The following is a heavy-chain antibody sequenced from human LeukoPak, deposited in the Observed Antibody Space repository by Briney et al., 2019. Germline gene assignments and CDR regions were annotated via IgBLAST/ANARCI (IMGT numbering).Heavy chain of an antibody. J-gene: IGHJ5*02. D-gene: IGHD3-3*02. V-gene: IGHV3-23*01. CDR1: GFTFRNFA. Sequence: PGGSLRLSCAASGFTFRNFAMSWVRQAPGRGLEWVSGLSSGGTKTFYAASVKGRFTISRDDSNSTMSLQMDSLRVEDTARYYCAKDIEHFDPWGPGTPVVVSS. CDR2: LSSGGTKT. CDR3: AKDIEHFDP.